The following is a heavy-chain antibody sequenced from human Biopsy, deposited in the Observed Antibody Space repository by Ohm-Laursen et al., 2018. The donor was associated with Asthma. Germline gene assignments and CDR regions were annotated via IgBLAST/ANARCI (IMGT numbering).Heavy chain of an antibody. J-gene: IGHJ3*02. CDR2: ISAYNGNT. CDR1: GYTFTSYG. Sequence: ASVKVSCKASGYTFTSYGISWVRQAPGQGLEWMGWISAYNGNTNYAQKLQGRVTMTTDTSTSTAYMELRRLRSDDTAVYYCARTYYDFLTGQVNDAFAIWGQGTMVTVSS. V-gene: IGHV1-18*04. CDR3: ARTYYDFLTGQVNDAFAI. D-gene: IGHD3-9*01.